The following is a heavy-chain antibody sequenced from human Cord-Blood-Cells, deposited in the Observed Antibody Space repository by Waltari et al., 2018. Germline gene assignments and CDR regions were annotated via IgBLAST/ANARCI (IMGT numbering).Heavy chain of an antibody. J-gene: IGHJ3*02. CDR2: IYPGDSDT. V-gene: IGHV5-51*01. D-gene: IGHD1-1*01. CDR1: GYSFTSYW. Sequence: EVQLVQSGAEVKKPGESLKISCKGSGYSFTSYWIGWVRQMPGKGLEWMGIIYPGDSDTRYSPSFQSQVTISANKSISTAYLQWSSLKASDTAMYYCARYLWNDVKAFDIWGQGTMVTVSS. CDR3: ARYLWNDVKAFDI.